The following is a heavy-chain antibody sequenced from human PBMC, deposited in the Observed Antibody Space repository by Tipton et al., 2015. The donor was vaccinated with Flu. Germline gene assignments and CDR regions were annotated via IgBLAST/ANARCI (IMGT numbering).Heavy chain of an antibody. CDR1: GASISSYY. CDR3: AREVSATGRYFDS. V-gene: IGHV4-4*07. CDR2: FYVTENS. J-gene: IGHJ4*02. Sequence: TLSLTCNVSGASISSYYWSWIRQPAGKELEWIGRFYVTENSNYNPSLKSRVTMSVDTSKNHFSLRLTSVTAADTAVYYCAREVSATGRYFDSWGQGTLVTVSS. D-gene: IGHD1-1*01.